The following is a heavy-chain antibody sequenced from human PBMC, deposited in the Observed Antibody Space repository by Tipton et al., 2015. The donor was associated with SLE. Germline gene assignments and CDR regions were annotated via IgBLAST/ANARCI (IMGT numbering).Heavy chain of an antibody. CDR1: GGSISSSSYY. D-gene: IGHD1-26*01. CDR3: AREGGGSFV. CDR2: IYYSGST. V-gene: IGHV4-39*07. J-gene: IGHJ4*02. Sequence: TLSLTCAVSGGSISSSSYYWGWIRQPPGKGLEWIGTIYYSGSTYYNPSLKSRVTLLLDKSSNQFSLKLTSVTAADTAVYFCAREGGGSFVWGQGTLVTVSS.